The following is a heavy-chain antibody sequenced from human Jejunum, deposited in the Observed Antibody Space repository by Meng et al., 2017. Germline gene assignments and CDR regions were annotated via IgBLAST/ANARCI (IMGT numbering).Heavy chain of an antibody. CDR2: IYYTGST. J-gene: IGHJ4*02. Sequence: QVEVHGSGPGTVKPSETLSLTCSVFGGAISSNYWSWIRQPPGKGLEWIGYIYYTGSTNYNASLRSRVTISVDTSKNQFSLKLTSVTAADTAVYYCARVRSSSWYPLDYWGQGTLVTVSS. CDR1: GGAISSNY. CDR3: ARVRSSSWYPLDY. D-gene: IGHD6-13*01. V-gene: IGHV4-59*01.